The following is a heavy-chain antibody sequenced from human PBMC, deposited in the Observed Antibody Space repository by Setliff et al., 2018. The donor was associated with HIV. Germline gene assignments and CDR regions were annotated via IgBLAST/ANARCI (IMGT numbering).Heavy chain of an antibody. D-gene: IGHD1-26*01. J-gene: IGHJ4*02. Sequence: SETLSLTCTVFGYSINSGYYWGWIRQSPGKGLEWIGHIYASGSTTYNPSLESRVTMSLDTSKKHFSLKLKSVTAADTAAHDCERVPPGSGSDGYLEYWGQGTLVTDSS. CDR3: ERVPPGSGSDGYLEY. CDR1: GYSINSGYY. CDR2: IYASGST. V-gene: IGHV4-38-2*02.